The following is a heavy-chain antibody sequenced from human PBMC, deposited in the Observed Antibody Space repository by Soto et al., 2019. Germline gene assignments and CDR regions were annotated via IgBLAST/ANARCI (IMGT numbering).Heavy chain of an antibody. CDR2: ISSSSSYI. Sequence: PGGSLRLSFAASGFTFSSYSMNWVRQAPGKGLEWVSSISSSSSYIYYADSVKGRFTISRDNAKNSLYLQMNSLRAEDTAVYYCARVQDGDYEFYYYGMDVWGQGTTVTVSS. D-gene: IGHD4-17*01. J-gene: IGHJ6*02. CDR3: ARVQDGDYEFYYYGMDV. CDR1: GFTFSSYS. V-gene: IGHV3-21*01.